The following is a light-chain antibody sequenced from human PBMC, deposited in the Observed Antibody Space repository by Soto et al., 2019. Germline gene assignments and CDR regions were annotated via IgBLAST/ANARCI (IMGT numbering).Light chain of an antibody. CDR3: SSDTTSDGGKIV. CDR2: DVS. CDR1: SSDVGGYNY. J-gene: IGLJ1*01. V-gene: IGLV2-14*03. Sequence: QSVLTQPASVSGSPGQSITISCTGTSSDVGGYNYVSWYQHRPGEAPKLMIYDVSNRPSGVSNRFSGSKSGNTASLTISGLQSEDEGDYYCSSDTTSDGGKIVCGAGTKVTVL.